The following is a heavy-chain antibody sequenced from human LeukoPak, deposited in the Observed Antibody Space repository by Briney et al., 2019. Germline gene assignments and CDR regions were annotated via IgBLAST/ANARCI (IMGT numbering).Heavy chain of an antibody. D-gene: IGHD6-13*01. Sequence: ASVKVSCKASGYTFTGYYMHWVRQAPGQVLEWMGWINPNSGGTNFAQKFQGRVTMTRDTPISTAYMELSSLRSDDTALYYCARAGAASAPDWFFDLWGRGTLVTVSS. CDR2: INPNSGGT. J-gene: IGHJ2*01. CDR1: GYTFTGYY. V-gene: IGHV1-2*02. CDR3: ARAGAASAPDWFFDL.